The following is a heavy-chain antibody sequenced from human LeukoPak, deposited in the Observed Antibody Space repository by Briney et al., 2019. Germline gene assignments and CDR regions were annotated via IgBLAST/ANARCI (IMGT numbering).Heavy chain of an antibody. V-gene: IGHV3-30-3*01. CDR3: ANVGY. D-gene: IGHD3-16*01. J-gene: IGHJ4*02. CDR1: GFTFSGYA. Sequence: GRSLRLSCAASGFTFSGYAIHWVRQAPGKGLEWVAIISYDGSNKYYADSVRGRFTISRDNSKNTVYLQMNSLRAEDTAVYYCANVGYWGQGTLVTVSS. CDR2: ISYDGSNK.